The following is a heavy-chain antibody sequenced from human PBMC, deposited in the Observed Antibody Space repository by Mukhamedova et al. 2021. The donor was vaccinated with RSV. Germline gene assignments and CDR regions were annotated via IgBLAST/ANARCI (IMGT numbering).Heavy chain of an antibody. Sequence: AYGGTTEYAASVKGRFTISRDDSKSFAYLQMNSLKTEDTAVYYCTRAPDIVVVPAAIGYWGQGTLVTVSS. J-gene: IGHJ4*02. CDR2: AYGGTT. D-gene: IGHD2-2*01. CDR3: TRAPDIVVVPAAIGY. V-gene: IGHV3-49*02.